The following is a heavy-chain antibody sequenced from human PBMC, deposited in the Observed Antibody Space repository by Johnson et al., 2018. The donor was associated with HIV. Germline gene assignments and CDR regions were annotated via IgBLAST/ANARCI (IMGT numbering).Heavy chain of an antibody. CDR2: VKSKTDGGTI. J-gene: IGHJ3*02. Sequence: VQLVESGGGSVKSGGSLRVSCAASGFTFSNAWMSWVRQAPGKGLEWVGCVKSKTDGGTIDYAAAVKGRFIISRDDSKNTLYLQMNGLKTEDTAMYYCTTMSALWFGDIHVFGDGFDIWGQGTMVTVSS. CDR3: TTMSALWFGDIHVFGDGFDI. V-gene: IGHV3-15*01. D-gene: IGHD3-10*01. CDR1: GFTFSNAW.